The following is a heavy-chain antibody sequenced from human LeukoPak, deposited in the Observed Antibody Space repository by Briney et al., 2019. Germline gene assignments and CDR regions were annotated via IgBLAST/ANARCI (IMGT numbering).Heavy chain of an antibody. CDR2: ISYDGSNK. J-gene: IGHJ5*02. Sequence: PGRSLRLSRAASGFTFSSYAMHWVRQAPGKGLEWVAVISYDGSNKYYADSVKGRFTISRDNSKNTLYLQMNSLRAEDTAVYYCARDPRPRYCSGGSCYFNWFDPWGQGTLVTVSS. V-gene: IGHV3-30*04. D-gene: IGHD2-15*01. CDR3: ARDPRPRYCSGGSCYFNWFDP. CDR1: GFTFSSYA.